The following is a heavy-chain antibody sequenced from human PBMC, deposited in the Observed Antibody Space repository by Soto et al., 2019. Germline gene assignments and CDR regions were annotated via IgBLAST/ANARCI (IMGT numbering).Heavy chain of an antibody. CDR1: GYTFIDYF. J-gene: IGHJ4*02. CDR2: NNPSSGET. D-gene: IGHD2-15*01. CDR3: VSGLKWRDFAY. Sequence: ASVKVSCKASGYTFIDYFIQWVRQAPGQGLEGMGWNNPSSGETTYAQKFQGRVTMTRDTSISSVYMELITLRSDATYIYDCVSGLKWRDFAYWGQGTPVTVSS. V-gene: IGHV1-2*02.